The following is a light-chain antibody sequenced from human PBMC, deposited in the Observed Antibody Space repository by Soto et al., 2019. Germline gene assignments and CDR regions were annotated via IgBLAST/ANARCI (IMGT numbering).Light chain of an antibody. Sequence: EIVMTQSPGTLSLSPGETATLSCRASQSVSSNYVAWFHQKPGQAPRLLIYGASSRATGIPDRFSGSGSETDFTLTISRLEPEDFAVYYCQQCGDSPPWTFGQGTKVDIK. CDR3: QQCGDSPPWT. CDR2: GAS. J-gene: IGKJ1*01. V-gene: IGKV3-20*01. CDR1: QSVSSNY.